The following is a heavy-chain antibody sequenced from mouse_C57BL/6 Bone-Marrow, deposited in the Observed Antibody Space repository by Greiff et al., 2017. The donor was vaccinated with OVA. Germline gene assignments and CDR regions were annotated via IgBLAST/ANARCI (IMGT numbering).Heavy chain of an antibody. Sequence: VKLMESGAELARPGASVKLSCKASGYTFKSYGISWVKQRPGQGLEGIGEIYPRSGNTYYNEKFKGKATLTADKSSSTAYMELHGLTAEDSAVYFCARDTTSDYWGQGTTLTVSS. CDR2: IYPRSGNT. CDR1: GYTFKSYG. V-gene: IGHV1-81*01. J-gene: IGHJ2*01. D-gene: IGHD1-1*01. CDR3: ARDTTSDY.